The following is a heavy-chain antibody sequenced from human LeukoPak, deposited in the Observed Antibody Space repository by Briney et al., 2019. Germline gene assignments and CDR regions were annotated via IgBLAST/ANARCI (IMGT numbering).Heavy chain of an antibody. CDR3: ARDNSSGWSDYYYYYGMDV. D-gene: IGHD6-19*01. J-gene: IGHJ6*02. CDR1: GFTFSSYG. V-gene: IGHV3-30*03. Sequence: PGGSLRLSCAASGFTFSSYGMHWVRQAPGKGLEWVAVISYDGSNKYYADSVKGRFTISRDNSKNTLYLQMNSLRAEDTAVYYCARDNSSGWSDYYYYYGMDVWGQGTTVTVSS. CDR2: ISYDGSNK.